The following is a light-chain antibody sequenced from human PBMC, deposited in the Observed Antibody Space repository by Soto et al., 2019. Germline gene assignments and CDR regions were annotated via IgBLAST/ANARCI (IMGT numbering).Light chain of an antibody. CDR2: DVS. CDR1: SSDVGGYNY. CDR3: SSYTSSSAYV. J-gene: IGLJ1*01. V-gene: IGLV2-14*01. Sequence: QSALTQPASVSGSPGQSITISCTGTSSDVGGYNYVSWYQQHPGKAPKLMIYDVSNRPSGLSNRFSGSKSANTASLTISGLQAEDEGDYYCSSYTSSSAYVFGTGTKLTVL.